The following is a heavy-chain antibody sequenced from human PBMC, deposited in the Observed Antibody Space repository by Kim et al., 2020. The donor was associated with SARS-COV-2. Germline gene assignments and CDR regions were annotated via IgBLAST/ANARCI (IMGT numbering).Heavy chain of an antibody. J-gene: IGHJ4*02. CDR1: GYTFTGYY. V-gene: IGHV1-2*04. D-gene: IGHD6-13*01. Sequence: ASVKVSCKASGYTFTGYYMHWVRQAPGQGLEWMGWINPNSGGTNYAQKFQGWVTMTRDTSISTAYMELSRLRSDDTAVYYCARVGGSRWYRVDYFDYWGQGTLVTVSS. CDR2: INPNSGGT. CDR3: ARVGGSRWYRVDYFDY.